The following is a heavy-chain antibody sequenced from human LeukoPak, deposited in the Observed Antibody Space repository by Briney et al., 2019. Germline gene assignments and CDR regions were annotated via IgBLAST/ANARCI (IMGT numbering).Heavy chain of an antibody. Sequence: GGSLRLSCAASGFTFSDHYMDWVRQAPGKGLEWVGRSRNKANSYTTDYAASVKGRFTISRDDSKNSLYLQLNSLKTEDTAVYYCARVQSGYHTPSFDYWGQGTLVTVSS. V-gene: IGHV3-72*01. CDR2: SRNKANSYTT. CDR1: GFTFSDHY. CDR3: ARVQSGYHTPSFDY. D-gene: IGHD3-22*01. J-gene: IGHJ4*02.